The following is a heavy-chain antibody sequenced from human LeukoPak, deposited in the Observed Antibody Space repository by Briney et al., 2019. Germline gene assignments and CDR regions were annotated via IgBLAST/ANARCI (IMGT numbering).Heavy chain of an antibody. CDR3: ARGRTKNTMIVVVITTFDY. D-gene: IGHD3-22*01. CDR1: GYTFTGYY. V-gene: IGHV1-2*02. CDR2: INPNSGGT. J-gene: IGHJ4*02. Sequence: ASVKVSCKASGYTFTGYYMHWVRQAPGRGLEWMGWINPNSGGTNYAQKFQGRVTMTRDTSISTAYMELSRLRSDDTAVYYCARGRTKNTMIVVVITTFDYWGQGTLVTVSS.